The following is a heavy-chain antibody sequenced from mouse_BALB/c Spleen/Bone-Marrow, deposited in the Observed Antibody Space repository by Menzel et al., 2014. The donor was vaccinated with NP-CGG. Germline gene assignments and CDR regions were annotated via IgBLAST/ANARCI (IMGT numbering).Heavy chain of an antibody. Sequence: VQLQQSGPELVKPGASVKISCKASGYAFSCSWMNWVKQRPGQGLEWIGRIFPGDGDTYYNGKFKGKATLTADKSSSTAYMQLSSLTSVDSAVYFCARSDGYRATDYWGQGTSVTVSS. CDR1: GYAFSCSW. CDR3: ARSDGYRATDY. CDR2: IFPGDGDT. D-gene: IGHD2-3*01. J-gene: IGHJ4*01. V-gene: IGHV1-82*01.